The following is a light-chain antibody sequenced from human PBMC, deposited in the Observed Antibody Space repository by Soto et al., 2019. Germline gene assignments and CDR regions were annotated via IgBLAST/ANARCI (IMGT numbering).Light chain of an antibody. J-gene: IGLJ1*01. V-gene: IGLV1-47*01. CDR3: SSYSISTAYL. Sequence: QSVLTQPPSASGTPGQRVTISCSGSSSNIGSNYVYWYHQLPGTAPKLVIYRNNQRPSGVPDRISGSKSGTSASLAISGLRAEDEADYFCSSYSISTAYLFGTGTKVTVL. CDR1: SSNIGSNY. CDR2: RNN.